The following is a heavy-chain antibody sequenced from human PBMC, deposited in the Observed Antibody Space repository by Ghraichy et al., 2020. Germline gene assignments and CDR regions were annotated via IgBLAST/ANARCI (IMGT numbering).Heavy chain of an antibody. Sequence: GESLNISCAASGFTVSSNYMSWVRQAPGKGLEWVSVIYSCGSTYYADSVKGRFTISRDNSKNTLYLQMNSLRAEDTAVYYCASRPWHGDYDYGMDVWGQGTTVTVSS. CDR3: ASRPWHGDYDYGMDV. D-gene: IGHD3-10*01. CDR2: IYSCGST. CDR1: GFTVSSNY. V-gene: IGHV3-53*01. J-gene: IGHJ6*02.